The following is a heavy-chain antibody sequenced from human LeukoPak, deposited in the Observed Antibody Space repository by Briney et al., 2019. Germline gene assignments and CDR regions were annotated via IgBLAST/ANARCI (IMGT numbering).Heavy chain of an antibody. Sequence: PGGSLRLSCAASGFTVSSNYMSWVRQAPGEGLEWVSVIYSGGSTYYADSVKGRFTISRDNSKNTLYLQMNSLRAEDTAVYYCAREIIITFGGVIPTPYWGQGTLVTVSS. CDR1: GFTVSSNY. CDR2: IYSGGST. D-gene: IGHD3-16*02. CDR3: AREIIITFGGVIPTPY. V-gene: IGHV3-66*02. J-gene: IGHJ4*02.